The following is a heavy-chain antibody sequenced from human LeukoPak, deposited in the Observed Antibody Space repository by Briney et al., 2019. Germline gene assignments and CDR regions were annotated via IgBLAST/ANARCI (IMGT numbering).Heavy chain of an antibody. J-gene: IGHJ5*02. CDR2: IIPIFGTA. CDR3: ARMEWLRLKAWFDP. CDR1: GGTFSSYA. D-gene: IGHD5-12*01. V-gene: IGHV1-69*13. Sequence: GASVKVSCKASGGTFSSYAISWVRQAPGQGLEWMGGIIPIFGTANYAQKFQGRVTVTADESTSTAYMELSSLRSEDTAVYYCARMEWLRLKAWFDPWGQGTLVTVSS.